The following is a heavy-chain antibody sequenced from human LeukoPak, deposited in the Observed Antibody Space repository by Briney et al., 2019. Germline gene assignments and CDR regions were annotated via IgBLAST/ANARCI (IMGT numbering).Heavy chain of an antibody. D-gene: IGHD3-3*01. CDR3: ARDRRELWRARNAFDI. Sequence: GGSLRLSCAASGFTFSSYATHWVRQAPGKGLEWVAVISYDGSNKYYADSVKGRFTISRDNSKNTLYLQMNSLRAEDTAVYYCARDRRELWRARNAFDIWGQGTMVTVSS. CDR1: GFTFSSYA. CDR2: ISYDGSNK. V-gene: IGHV3-30*04. J-gene: IGHJ3*02.